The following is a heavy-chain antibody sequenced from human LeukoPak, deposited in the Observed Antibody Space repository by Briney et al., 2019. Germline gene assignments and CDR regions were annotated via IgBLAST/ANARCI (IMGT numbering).Heavy chain of an antibody. J-gene: IGHJ6*02. Sequence: GGSLRLSCAASGFTFDDYAMHWVRQAPGKGLEWVSGISWNSGSIGYADSVKGRFTISRDNAKNSLYLQMNSLGAEDTALYYCAKSSAYSYGYIHYYYYGMDVWGQGTTVTVSS. CDR1: GFTFDDYA. CDR3: AKSSAYSYGYIHYYYYGMDV. V-gene: IGHV3-9*01. D-gene: IGHD5-18*01. CDR2: ISWNSGSI.